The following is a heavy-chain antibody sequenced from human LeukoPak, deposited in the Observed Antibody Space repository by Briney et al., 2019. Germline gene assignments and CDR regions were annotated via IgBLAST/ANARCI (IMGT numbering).Heavy chain of an antibody. D-gene: IGHD1-26*01. CDR1: GDSSSFHF. J-gene: IGHJ3*02. CDR3: ATLGRAAGNAFDI. CDR2: TYYGGST. Sequence: SETLTLTCSVSGDSSSFHFWSWIRQPPGKELEWRGHTYYGGSTDYNPSLASRVTASADTSKNQFSLKLSSVTAADTAVYYCATLGRAAGNAFDIWGQGTVVIVSS. V-gene: IGHV4-59*11.